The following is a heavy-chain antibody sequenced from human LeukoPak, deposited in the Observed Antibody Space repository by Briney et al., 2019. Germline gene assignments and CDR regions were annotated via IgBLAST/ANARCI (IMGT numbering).Heavy chain of an antibody. D-gene: IGHD1-26*01. CDR3: ARGGGSYYVTDH. CDR1: GFTVSNNY. Sequence: GGSLRLSCAVSGFTVSNNYMSWVRQAPGKGLEWVSVIYSGGSIYYADSVKGRFTISRDNSKNTLYLQMNSLRAEDTAVYYCARGGGSYYVTDHWGQGILVAVSS. CDR2: IYSGGSI. J-gene: IGHJ4*02. V-gene: IGHV3-53*01.